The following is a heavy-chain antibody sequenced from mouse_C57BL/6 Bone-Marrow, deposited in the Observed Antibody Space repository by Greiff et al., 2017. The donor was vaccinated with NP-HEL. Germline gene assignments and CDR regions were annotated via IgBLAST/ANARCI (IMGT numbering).Heavy chain of an antibody. CDR3: ARQFGGTLDY. D-gene: IGHD1-1*02. CDR1: GFTFSDYY. J-gene: IGHJ2*01. CDR2: ISNGGGST. Sequence: EVKLMESGGGLVQPGGSLKLSCAASGFTFSDYYMYWVRQTPEKRLEWVAYISNGGGSTYYPDTVKGRFTISRDNAKNTLYLQMSRLKSEDTAMDYCARQFGGTLDYWGQGTTLTVAS. V-gene: IGHV5-12*01.